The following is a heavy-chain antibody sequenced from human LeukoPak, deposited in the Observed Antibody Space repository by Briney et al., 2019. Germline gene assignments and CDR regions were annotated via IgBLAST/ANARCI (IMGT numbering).Heavy chain of an antibody. D-gene: IGHD1-26*01. J-gene: IGHJ4*02. V-gene: IGHV4-59*12. CDR3: ARGGWEIGY. CDR1: GGSINGYY. Sequence: PSETLSLTCTVSGGSINGYYWSWIRQFPGKGLEWIGYSYYTGSTNYNPSLKSRVTISVDTSKNQFFLKLSSVTAADTAVYYCARGGWEIGYWGQGTLVTVSS. CDR2: SYYTGST.